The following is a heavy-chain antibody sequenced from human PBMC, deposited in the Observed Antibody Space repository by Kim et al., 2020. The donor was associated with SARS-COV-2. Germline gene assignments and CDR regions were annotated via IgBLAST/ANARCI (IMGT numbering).Heavy chain of an antibody. D-gene: IGHD2-2*01. CDR2: INQDGSEK. CDR3: ARGGGGTEDIVVVPAACDY. J-gene: IGHJ4*02. Sequence: GGSLRLSCAASGFTFSSYWMSWVRQAPGKGLEWVANINQDGSEKYYVDSVKGRFTISRDNAKNSLYLQMYSLRAEDTALYYCARGGGGTEDIVVVPAACDYWGQGT. V-gene: IGHV3-7*01. CDR1: GFTFSSYW.